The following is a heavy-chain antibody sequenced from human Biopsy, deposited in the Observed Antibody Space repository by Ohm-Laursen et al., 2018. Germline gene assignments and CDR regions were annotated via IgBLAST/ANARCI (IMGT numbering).Heavy chain of an antibody. CDR1: GCSIYNFF. D-gene: IGHD3-3*01. V-gene: IGHV4-59*01. Sequence: TLSLTCTVSGCSIYNFFWIWNRQPPGQGLEWFVYIYDSVSTNYNPSLKSRVTISVDRSKNYFSLELSFVSAADKDVYFCARVGVGDPCIDYFDSWGQGALVTVSS. J-gene: IGHJ4*02. CDR2: IYDSVST. CDR3: ARVGVGDPCIDYFDS.